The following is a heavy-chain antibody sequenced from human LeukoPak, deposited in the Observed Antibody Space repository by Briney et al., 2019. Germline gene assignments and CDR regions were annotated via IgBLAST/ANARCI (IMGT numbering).Heavy chain of an antibody. CDR3: AKDRGQLLLDY. V-gene: IGHV3-7*01. CDR1: GFTLSSYW. D-gene: IGHD2-15*01. J-gene: IGHJ4*02. CDR2: IKYDGSEK. Sequence: PGGSLRLSCAASGFTLSSYWMSWVRQAPGKGLEWVANIKYDGSEKDYVDSVKGRFTISRDNAKNSLYLQMNSLRAEGTAVYYCAKDRGQLLLDYWGQGTLVTVSS.